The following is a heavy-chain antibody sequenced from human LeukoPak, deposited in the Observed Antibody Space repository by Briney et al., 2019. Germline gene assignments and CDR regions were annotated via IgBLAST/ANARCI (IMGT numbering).Heavy chain of an antibody. V-gene: IGHV3-53*01. CDR1: GFTVSSNY. D-gene: IGHD2-8*01. CDR2: IYSGGST. J-gene: IGHJ3*02. CDR3: ACTPRDAFDI. Sequence: GGSLRLPCAASGFTVSSNYMSWVRQAPGKGLEWVSVIYSGGSTYYADSVKGRFTISRDNPKNTLYLQMNSLRAEDTAVYYCACTPRDAFDIWGQGTMVTVSS.